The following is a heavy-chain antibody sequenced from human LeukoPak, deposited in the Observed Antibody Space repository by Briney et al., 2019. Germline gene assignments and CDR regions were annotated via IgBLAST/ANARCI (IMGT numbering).Heavy chain of an antibody. CDR1: GYTFTNYG. V-gene: IGHV1-18*01. Sequence: ASVKVSCKASGYTFTNYGISWVRQAPGQGLEWMGWISGYNGNTNYAQKFQDRVTVTTDTSTSTAYMEVRSLISDDTAVYYCARDEGYYESGGYDYWGQGTLVTVSS. CDR3: ARDEGYYESGGYDY. D-gene: IGHD3-22*01. CDR2: ISGYNGNT. J-gene: IGHJ4*02.